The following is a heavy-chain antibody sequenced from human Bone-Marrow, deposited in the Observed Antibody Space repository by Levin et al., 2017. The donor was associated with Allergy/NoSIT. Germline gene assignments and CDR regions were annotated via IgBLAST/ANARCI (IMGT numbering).Heavy chain of an antibody. CDR1: GFMFSDHA. D-gene: IGHD1-26*01. Sequence: SCAASGFMFSDHAMGWVRQAPGKGLEWVSIISGSGTSRYFSDSVQGRVTISRDNFKNTLDLQINRLRAEDTAVYYCASSGGTYYHWYFDHWGRGTLVTVSS. CDR2: ISGSGTSR. CDR3: ASSGGTYYHWYFDH. J-gene: IGHJ2*01. V-gene: IGHV3-23*01.